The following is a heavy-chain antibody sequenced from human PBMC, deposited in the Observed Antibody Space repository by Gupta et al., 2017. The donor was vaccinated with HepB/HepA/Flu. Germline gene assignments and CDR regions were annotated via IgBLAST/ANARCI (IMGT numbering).Heavy chain of an antibody. Sequence: QAQLVQPGADVNNPWASVKVSCKGTGYSLSNLPLTRGREPPGKGLEWLGGFNPEYAKRKYARSFQGNVTMTEDTSTDAAYMKLNSLRSEDTAVDSDATSSDFWSRYSRAYSFDLWGQGTLVTVSS. CDR2: FNPEYAKR. V-gene: IGHV1-24*01. D-gene: IGHD3-3*01. CDR1: GYSLSNLP. J-gene: IGHJ4*02. CDR3: ATSSDFWSRYSRAYSFDL.